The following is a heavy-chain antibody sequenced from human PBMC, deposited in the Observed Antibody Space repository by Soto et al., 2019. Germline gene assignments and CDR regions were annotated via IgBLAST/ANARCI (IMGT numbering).Heavy chain of an antibody. CDR1: GFSLTTSGVG. Sequence: QITLNESGPTVVKPAETLTLTCTFSGFSLTTSGVGVGWIRKSPGKAPEWLALIYWDDDKRYSASLKSRLTITKDTYKNQVVLTMASVDPADTATYYCAHRILRTVFGLVTTTAIYFDFWGQGTPVVVSS. D-gene: IGHD3-3*01. CDR3: AHRILRTVFGLVTTTAIYFDF. CDR2: IYWDDDK. V-gene: IGHV2-5*02. J-gene: IGHJ4*02.